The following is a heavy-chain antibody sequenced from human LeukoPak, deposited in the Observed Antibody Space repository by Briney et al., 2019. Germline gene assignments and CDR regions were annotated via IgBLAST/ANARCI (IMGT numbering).Heavy chain of an antibody. J-gene: IGHJ5*02. CDR1: GYSISSGYY. CDR2: IYHSGST. D-gene: IGHD2-2*01. Sequence: SETLSLTCTVSGYSISSGYYWGWIRQPPGKGLEWIGSIYHSGSTYYNPSLKSRVTISVDTSKNQFSLKLSSVTAADTAVYYCARGTIPAESETPFDPWGQGTLVTVSS. V-gene: IGHV4-38-2*02. CDR3: ARGTIPAESETPFDP.